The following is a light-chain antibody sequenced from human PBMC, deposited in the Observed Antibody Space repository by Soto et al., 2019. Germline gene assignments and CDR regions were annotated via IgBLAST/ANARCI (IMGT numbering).Light chain of an antibody. CDR3: SSYAGSTTFDV. CDR2: DVN. CDR1: NSDVGGYNY. V-gene: IGLV2-8*01. J-gene: IGLJ1*01. Sequence: QSALTQPPSASGSPGQSVAISCTGTNSDVGGYNYVSWYQQHPGKAPKLMIYDVNKRPSGVPDRLSGSKSGNTASLTVSGLQAEDEADYYCSSYAGSTTFDVFGTGTKLTVL.